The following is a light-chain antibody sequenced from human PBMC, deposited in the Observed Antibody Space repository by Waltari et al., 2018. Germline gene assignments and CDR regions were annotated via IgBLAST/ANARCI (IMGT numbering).Light chain of an antibody. CDR1: SSNIGTNY. Sequence: QSVLTQPPSASGAPGQRVTISCSGSSSNIGTNYVYWYQQLPGTAPKLLIYRNTRRPSESPALSSGPKSGTSASLALSGLRSEDEADYYCATWDDSLSGYVFGPGTKVTVL. CDR3: ATWDDSLSGYV. CDR2: RNT. V-gene: IGLV1-47*01. J-gene: IGLJ1*01.